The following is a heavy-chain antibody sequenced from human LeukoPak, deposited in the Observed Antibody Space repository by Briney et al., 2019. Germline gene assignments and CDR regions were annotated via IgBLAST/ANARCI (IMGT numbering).Heavy chain of an antibody. D-gene: IGHD3-10*01. Sequence: GGSLRLSCAASGFTFSSYAMNWVRQAPGKGLEWVPSISGIRTYIYYADSVKGRFTISRDNAKNSLSLQMNSLRAEDTAVYYCARFYGSGRSFDYWGQGTLVTVSS. V-gene: IGHV3-21*01. CDR2: ISGIRTYI. CDR3: ARFYGSGRSFDY. J-gene: IGHJ4*02. CDR1: GFTFSSYA.